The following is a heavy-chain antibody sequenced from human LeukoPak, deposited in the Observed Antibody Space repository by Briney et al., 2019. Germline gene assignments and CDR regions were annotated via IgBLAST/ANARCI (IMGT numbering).Heavy chain of an antibody. D-gene: IGHD3-22*01. J-gene: IGHJ4*02. Sequence: RPGGSLRLSCAASGFTFSSYSMNWVRQAPGKGLEWVSSISANNNNIYYADSVKGRFTISRDNAKNSLYLQMNSLRAEDTAVYYCARGGYYYDSSGYGDYWGQGTLVTVSS. V-gene: IGHV3-21*04. CDR1: GFTFSSYS. CDR3: ARGGYYYDSSGYGDY. CDR2: ISANNNNI.